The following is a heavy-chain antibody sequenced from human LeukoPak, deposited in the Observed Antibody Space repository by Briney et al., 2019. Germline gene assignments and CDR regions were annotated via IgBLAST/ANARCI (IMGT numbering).Heavy chain of an antibody. D-gene: IGHD5-18*01. CDR1: GGSISSYY. Sequence: SETLSLTCTVSGGSISSYYWSWIRQPPGKGLEWIGYIYYSGSTNYHPSPKSRVTISVDTSKNQFSLRLTSVTAADTAVYYCASTLYSYGTDYFDYWGQGTLVTVSS. J-gene: IGHJ4*02. CDR3: ASTLYSYGTDYFDY. V-gene: IGHV4-59*01. CDR2: IYYSGST.